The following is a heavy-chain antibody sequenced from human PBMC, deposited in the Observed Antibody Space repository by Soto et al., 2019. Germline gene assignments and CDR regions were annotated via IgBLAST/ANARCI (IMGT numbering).Heavy chain of an antibody. CDR1: GFTFGASA. CDR3: SHGYYQYFNS. D-gene: IGHD5-18*01. J-gene: IGHJ4*02. V-gene: IGHV3-73*01. CDR2: IGSKGETYAT. Sequence: PGGSLRLSCAASGFTFGASALQWVRQASGKGLEWLGRIGSKGETYATAYAASVKGRFTISRDDSKNTLYLQMNSLKTEDTAVYYCSHGYYQYFNSWGQGT.